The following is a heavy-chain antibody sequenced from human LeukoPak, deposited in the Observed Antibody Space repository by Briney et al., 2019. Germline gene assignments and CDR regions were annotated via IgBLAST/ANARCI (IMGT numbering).Heavy chain of an antibody. V-gene: IGHV4-61*08. CDR3: ARRFYVWGGRGAFDI. CDR1: GGSISSGGYY. D-gene: IGHD3-16*01. J-gene: IGHJ3*02. CDR2: IYYSGST. Sequence: SETLSLTCTVSGGSISSGGYYWSWIRQPPGKGLEWIGYIYYSGSTNYNPSLESRVTISVDTSKNQFSLKLSSVTAADTAVYYCARRFYVWGGRGAFDIWGQGTMVTVSS.